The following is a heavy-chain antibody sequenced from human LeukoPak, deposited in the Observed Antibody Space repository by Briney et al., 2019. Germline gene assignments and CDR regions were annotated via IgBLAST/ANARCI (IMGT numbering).Heavy chain of an antibody. V-gene: IGHV4-39*07. J-gene: IGHJ4*02. CDR2: IYYSGST. Sequence: SETLSLTCTVSGGSISSSSYYWGWIRQPPGEGLEWIGSIYYSGSTYYNPSLKSRVTISVDTSKNQFSLKLSSVTAADTAVYYCARDRGFRESYFVYWGQGTLVTVSS. CDR1: GGSISSSSYY. D-gene: IGHD3-10*01. CDR3: ARDRGFRESYFVY.